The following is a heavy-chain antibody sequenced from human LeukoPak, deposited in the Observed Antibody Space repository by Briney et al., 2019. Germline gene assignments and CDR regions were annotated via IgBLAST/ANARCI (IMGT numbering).Heavy chain of an antibody. CDR2: VHKSGST. J-gene: IGHJ4*02. CDR3: AKDYEVSGSYLEY. V-gene: IGHV4-4*02. D-gene: IGHD3-10*01. Sequence: PSETLSLTCAVSTDSITSNWWSWVRQPPGKGLEWIGEVHKSGSTNYYPSLQSRVTISIDKSKNQIALELTSVTAADTAVYYCAKDYEVSGSYLEYWGQGTLVTVSS. CDR1: TDSITSNW.